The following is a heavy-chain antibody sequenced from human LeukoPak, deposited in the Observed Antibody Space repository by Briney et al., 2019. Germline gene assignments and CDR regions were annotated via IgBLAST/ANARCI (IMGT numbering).Heavy chain of an antibody. V-gene: IGHV4-59*01. D-gene: IGHD6-13*01. J-gene: IGHJ3*02. Sequence: KPSETLSLTCTVSGGSISSYYWSWIRQPPGKGLEWIGCIYYSGSTNYNPSLKSRVTISVDTSKNQFSLKLSSVTAADTAVYYCARARSYSSSWYRFEPFDAFDIWGQGTMVTVSS. CDR2: IYYSGST. CDR3: ARARSYSSSWYRFEPFDAFDI. CDR1: GGSISSYY.